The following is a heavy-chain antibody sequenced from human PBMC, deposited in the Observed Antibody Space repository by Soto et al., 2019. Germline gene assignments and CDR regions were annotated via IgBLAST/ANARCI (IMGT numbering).Heavy chain of an antibody. CDR1: GFTFSSYV. D-gene: IGHD4-17*01. CDR3: VKDYGYWTGWNYHGLDA. V-gene: IGHV3-33*06. J-gene: IGHJ6*01. Sequence: GGSLRLSCAASGFTFSSYVMHWVRQAPGKXLEWVAVIWYNGRDKKYADSVKGRFTISRDNSEKTLYLQMNSLRAEDTAVYYCVKDYGYWTGWNYHGLDACGQGTTGTVSS. CDR2: IWYNGRDK.